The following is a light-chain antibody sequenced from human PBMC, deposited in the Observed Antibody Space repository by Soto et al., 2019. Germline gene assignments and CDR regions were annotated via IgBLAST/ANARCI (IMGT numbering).Light chain of an antibody. Sequence: IRMTQSPSTLPASVGDRVTITCRASQSISSWLAWYQQKPGKAPKLLIHKASTLESGVPSRFSGSGSGTEFTLTISSLQSEDFATYYCQQYQSYSYTFGQGTKLDIK. V-gene: IGKV1-5*03. CDR1: QSISSW. CDR3: QQYQSYSYT. CDR2: KAS. J-gene: IGKJ2*01.